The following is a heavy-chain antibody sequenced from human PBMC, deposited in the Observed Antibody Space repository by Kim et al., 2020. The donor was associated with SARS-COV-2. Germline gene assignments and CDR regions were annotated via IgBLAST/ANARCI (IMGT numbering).Heavy chain of an antibody. CDR2: ISSSSSYT. CDR1: GFTFSDYY. Sequence: GGSLRLSCAASGFTFSDYYMSWIRQAPGKGLEWVSYISSSSSYTNYADSVKGRFTISRDNAKNSLYLQMNSLRAEDTAVYYCARGGGPYVLRYFGLNWFDPWGQGTLVTVSS. D-gene: IGHD3-9*01. V-gene: IGHV3-11*06. J-gene: IGHJ5*02. CDR3: ARGGGPYVLRYFGLNWFDP.